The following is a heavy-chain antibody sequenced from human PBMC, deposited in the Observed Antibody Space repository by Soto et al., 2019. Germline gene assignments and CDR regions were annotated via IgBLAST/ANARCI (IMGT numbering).Heavy chain of an antibody. CDR1: AVAFMSHG. Sequence: GWPLSLSGTVSAVAFMSHGMHWVRPAPGRGLEGVAVISYDGSNKYYADSVKGRFTISRDNSKNTLYLQMNSLRAEDTAVYYCAKDLGDIVVVPAAMGFDPWGQGTLVTFSS. V-gene: IGHV3-30*18. J-gene: IGHJ5*02. CDR3: AKDLGDIVVVPAAMGFDP. CDR2: ISYDGSNK. D-gene: IGHD2-2*01.